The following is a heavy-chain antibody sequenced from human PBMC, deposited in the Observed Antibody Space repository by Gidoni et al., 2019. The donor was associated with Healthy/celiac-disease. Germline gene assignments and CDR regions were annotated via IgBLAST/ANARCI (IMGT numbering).Heavy chain of an antibody. J-gene: IGHJ4*02. V-gene: IGHV3-21*01. CDR2: ISSSSRYI. D-gene: IGHD4-17*01. Sequence: EVQLVESGGGLVKPGGSLRLSLAAPGYTFSSYSMTWVRKAPGKGLEWVSSISSSSRYIYYADSVKGRFTISRDNAKNSLYLQMNSLRAEDTAVYYCARVLTYTTGTNHCFDYWGQGTLVTVSS. CDR1: GYTFSSYS. CDR3: ARVLTYTTGTNHCFDY.